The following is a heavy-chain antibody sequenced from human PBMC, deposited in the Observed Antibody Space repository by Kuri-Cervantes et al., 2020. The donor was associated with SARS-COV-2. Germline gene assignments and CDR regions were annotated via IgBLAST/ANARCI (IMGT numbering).Heavy chain of an antibody. Sequence: GESLKISCAASGFTVSSNYMSWVRQAPGKGLEWVSVIYSGGNTDYADSVKGRFTISRDNSKNTLYLQMNSLRAEDTAVYYCARDRSTHYFDYWGQGTLVTVSS. CDR1: GFTVSSNY. CDR3: ARDRSTHYFDY. J-gene: IGHJ4*02. V-gene: IGHV3-66*02. CDR2: IYSGGNT.